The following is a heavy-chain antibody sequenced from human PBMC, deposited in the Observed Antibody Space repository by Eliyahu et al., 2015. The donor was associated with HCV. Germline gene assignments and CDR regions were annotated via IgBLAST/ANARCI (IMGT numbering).Heavy chain of an antibody. CDR1: XFTXXSYT. Sequence: EVQLVXSGGGLVKPGGSLRLSCAASXFTXXSYTMNWVRQAPGKGLXWVXSISSSSHYIYYAASVRGRFTISRDNAKNSLYLQMNSLRAEDTAVYYCVRDLDYEYVWGSYRWGQGTLVTVSS. V-gene: IGHV3-21*02. J-gene: IGHJ4*02. CDR2: ISSSSHYI. CDR3: VRDLDYEYVWGSYR. D-gene: IGHD3-16*02.